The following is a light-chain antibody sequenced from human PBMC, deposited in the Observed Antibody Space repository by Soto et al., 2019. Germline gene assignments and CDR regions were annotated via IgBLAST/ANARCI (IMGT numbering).Light chain of an antibody. CDR3: CSYVGGWV. CDR2: DVS. CDR1: SSDFGGYKY. Sequence: QSALTQPRSVSGSPGQSVSISCAGTSSDFGGYKYVSWYQQHTGKAPKLMIFDVSERPSGVPDRFSGSKSGNTASLTISGLRAEDEADYFCCSYVGGWVFGGGTKVTVL. J-gene: IGLJ3*02. V-gene: IGLV2-11*01.